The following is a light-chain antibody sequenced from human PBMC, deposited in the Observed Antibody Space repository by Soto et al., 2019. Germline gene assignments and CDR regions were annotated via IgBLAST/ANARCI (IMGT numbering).Light chain of an antibody. CDR1: QSISSW. CDR3: QQYNSYPWT. CDR2: KAS. V-gene: IGKV1-5*03. J-gene: IGKJ1*01. Sequence: DIQMTQSPSTLSASVGDRVTITCRASQSISSWLAWYQQKPGKAPNLLIYKASSLESGVPSRFRGSGSGTEFTLTISSLQPDDFATSYCQQYNSYPWTFGQGTKVEIK.